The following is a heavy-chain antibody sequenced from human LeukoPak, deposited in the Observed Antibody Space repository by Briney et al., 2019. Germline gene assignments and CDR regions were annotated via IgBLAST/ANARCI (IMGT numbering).Heavy chain of an antibody. CDR2: IYSGGST. CDR3: AGGPQLVPTHY. Sequence: PGRSLRLSCAASGFTVSSNYMSWVRQAPGKGLEWVSVIYSGGSTYYADSVKGRFTISRDNSKNTLYLQMNSLRAEDTAVYYCAGGPQLVPTHYWGQGTLVTVSS. D-gene: IGHD6-6*01. CDR1: GFTVSSNY. J-gene: IGHJ4*02. V-gene: IGHV3-53*01.